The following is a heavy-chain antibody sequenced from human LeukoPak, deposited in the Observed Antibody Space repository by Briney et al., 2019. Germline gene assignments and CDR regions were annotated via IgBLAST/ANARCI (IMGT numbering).Heavy chain of an antibody. J-gene: IGHJ4*02. CDR3: ARLGEGIAAAGPDY. V-gene: IGHV3-66*04. Sequence: GGSLRLSCAASGFTVSSNYMSWVRQAPGKGLEWVSVIYSGGSTYYADSVKGRFTISRDNSKNTLYLQMNSLRAEDTAVYYCARLGEGIAAAGPDYWGQGTLVTVSS. D-gene: IGHD6-13*01. CDR2: IYSGGST. CDR1: GFTVSSNY.